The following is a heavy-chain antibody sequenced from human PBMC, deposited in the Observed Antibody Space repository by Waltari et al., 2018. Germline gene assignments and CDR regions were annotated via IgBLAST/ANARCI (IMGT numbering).Heavy chain of an antibody. CDR2: INAGNGNT. Sequence: QVQLVQSGAEVKKPGASVKVSCKASGYTFTSYAMHWVRQAPGQRLEWMGWINAGNGNTKYSQKFQGRVTITRDTSASTAYMELSSLRAEETAVYYCARSGIAVAGIFHWDSWGQGTLVTVSS. CDR3: ARSGIAVAGIFHWDS. CDR1: GYTFTSYA. D-gene: IGHD6-19*01. J-gene: IGHJ5*01. V-gene: IGHV1-3*01.